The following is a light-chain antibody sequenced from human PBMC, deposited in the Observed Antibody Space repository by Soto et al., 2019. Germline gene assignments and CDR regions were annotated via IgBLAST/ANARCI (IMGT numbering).Light chain of an antibody. V-gene: IGKV3-20*01. CDR3: QQYGSSALT. CDR2: GTS. Sequence: EIVLTQSPGTLSLSPGERATLSCRASQSVRSSYLVWYQQRPCQPPRLLIYGTSNRAAGIPDRFTGTGSGTDFTLTIYRLEPEDSAVYYCQQYGSSALTFGGGTKV. J-gene: IGKJ4*01. CDR1: QSVRSSY.